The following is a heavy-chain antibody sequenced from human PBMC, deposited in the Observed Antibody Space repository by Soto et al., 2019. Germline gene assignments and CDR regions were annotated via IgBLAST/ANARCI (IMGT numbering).Heavy chain of an antibody. CDR2: VWFDGSDK. V-gene: IGHV3-33*01. CDR1: GFTFSTYG. Sequence: GGSLRLSSAASGFTFSTYGMHWVRQAPGKGLEWVALVWFDGSDKYSSDSVKGRFTISRDNSKNTLYLQMNSLRAEDTAVYYWARLFCLASTCYTVGGFDCWGQGTMVTVSS. CDR3: ARLFCLASTCYTVGGFDC. J-gene: IGHJ3*01. D-gene: IGHD3-9*01.